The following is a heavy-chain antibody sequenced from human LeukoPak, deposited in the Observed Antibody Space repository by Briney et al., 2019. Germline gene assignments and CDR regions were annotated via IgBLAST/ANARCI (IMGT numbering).Heavy chain of an antibody. CDR3: ARAHTPLTMVRGVIVWFDP. D-gene: IGHD3-10*01. CDR2: ITPIFGTA. CDR1: GGTFSSYA. Sequence: SVKVSCKASGGTFSSYAISWVRQAPGQGLEWMGGITPIFGTANYAQKFQGRVTITTDESTSTAYMELSSLRSEDTAVYYCARAHTPLTMVRGVIVWFDPWGQGTLVTVSS. V-gene: IGHV1-69*05. J-gene: IGHJ5*02.